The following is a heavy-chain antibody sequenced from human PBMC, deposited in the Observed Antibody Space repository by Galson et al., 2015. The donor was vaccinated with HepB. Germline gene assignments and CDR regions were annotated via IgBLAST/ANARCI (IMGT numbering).Heavy chain of an antibody. CDR2: IRSKANSYAT. J-gene: IGHJ3*02. CDR3: TRSSSVTDNWNQNAFDI. Sequence: SLRLSCAASGFTFSGSAMHWVRQASGKGLEWVGRIRSKANSYATAYAASVKGRFTISRDDSKNTAYLQMNSLKTEDTVVYYCTRSSSVTDNWNQNAFDIWGQGTMVTVSS. V-gene: IGHV3-73*01. CDR1: GFTFSGSA. D-gene: IGHD1-20*01.